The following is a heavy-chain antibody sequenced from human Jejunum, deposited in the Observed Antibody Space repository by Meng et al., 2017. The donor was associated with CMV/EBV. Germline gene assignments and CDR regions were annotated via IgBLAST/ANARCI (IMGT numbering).Heavy chain of an antibody. V-gene: IGHV4-59*13. D-gene: IGHD3-10*01. J-gene: IGHJ5*02. CDR1: SIASYY. CDR2: VHHSGRT. CDR3: ARDSYSHGSGSYNWCDL. Sequence: SIASYYWSWSRKPPGKGLEWIGFVHHSGRTNYNPSLKSRLTMSVETSKNQFSLTLSSVTAADTAVYYCARDSYSHGSGSYNWCDLWGQGTLVTVSS.